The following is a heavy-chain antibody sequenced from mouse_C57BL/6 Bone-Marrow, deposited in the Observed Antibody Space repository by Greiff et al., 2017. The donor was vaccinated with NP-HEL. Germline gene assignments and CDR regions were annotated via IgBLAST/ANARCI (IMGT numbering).Heavy chain of an antibody. CDR2: IFPGSGST. J-gene: IGHJ2*01. V-gene: IGHV1-56*01. Sequence: VQLQQSGPELVRPGASVKISCKAPGYTFTSHWMQWVRQRPGQGLEWIGEIFPGSGSTYYNEKFKGMARLTVDTSSSTAYMQLSSLTSEDSAVYVCARNHYYGSSLYYWGQGTTLTVSS. CDR3: ARNHYYGSSLYY. CDR1: GYTFTSHW. D-gene: IGHD1-1*01.